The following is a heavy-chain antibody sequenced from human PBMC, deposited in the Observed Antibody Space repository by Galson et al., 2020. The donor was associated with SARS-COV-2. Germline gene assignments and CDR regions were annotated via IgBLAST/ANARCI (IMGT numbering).Heavy chain of an antibody. V-gene: IGHV3-21*01. CDR1: GFTFSSYS. CDR2: ISSSSSYI. CDR3: ARDQGFLRFDP. Sequence: GGSLRLSCAASGFTFSSYSMNWVRQAPGKGLEWVSSISSSSSYIYYADSVKGRFTISRDNAKNSLYLQMNSLRAEDTAVYYCARDQGFLRFDPWGQGTLVTVSS. J-gene: IGHJ5*02. D-gene: IGHD3-10*01.